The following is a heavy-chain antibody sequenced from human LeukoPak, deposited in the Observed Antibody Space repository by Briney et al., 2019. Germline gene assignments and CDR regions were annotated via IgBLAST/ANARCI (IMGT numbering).Heavy chain of an antibody. Sequence: SETLSLTCTVSGGSISSHYWSWIRQPAGKGLEGIGRIYNTGSTNYNPSLKSRVTMSVDKSKNQFSLKLTSVTAADTAVYFCARALKSSRNYDFWSGKGMGYFDYWGQGTLVTVSS. CDR1: GGSISSHY. CDR2: IYNTGST. CDR3: ARALKSSRNYDFWSGKGMGYFDY. D-gene: IGHD3-3*01. J-gene: IGHJ4*02. V-gene: IGHV4-4*07.